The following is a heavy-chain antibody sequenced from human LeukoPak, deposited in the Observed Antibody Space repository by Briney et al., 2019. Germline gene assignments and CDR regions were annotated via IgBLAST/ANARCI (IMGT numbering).Heavy chain of an antibody. CDR2: ITTSSTYT. Sequence: GGSLRLSCEASGFSFSSYNMDWVRQTPGKGLEWISSITTSSTYTFYADSVKGRFTISRDNARNSLYLQMNSLTAEDTAVYYCARDPYSGAYGNTYYYHMDVWGKGTTVTISS. V-gene: IGHV3-21*01. CDR1: GFSFSSYN. CDR3: ARDPYSGAYGNTYYYHMDV. D-gene: IGHD1-26*01. J-gene: IGHJ6*03.